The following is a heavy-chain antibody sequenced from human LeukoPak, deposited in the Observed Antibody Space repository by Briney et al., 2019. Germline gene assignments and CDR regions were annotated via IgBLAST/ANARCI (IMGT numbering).Heavy chain of an antibody. Sequence: SQTLSLTCTVSGGSISSRDYYWSWIRQPPGKGLEWIGYIIYSGSTYYTPSLKSRVTISVDTSKNQFSLKVISVTAADSAVYYCATVFQVGTTTKFDSWGQGTLVTVSS. D-gene: IGHD1-26*01. CDR1: GGSISSRDYY. CDR2: IIYSGST. CDR3: ATVFQVGTTTKFDS. J-gene: IGHJ4*02. V-gene: IGHV4-30-4*08.